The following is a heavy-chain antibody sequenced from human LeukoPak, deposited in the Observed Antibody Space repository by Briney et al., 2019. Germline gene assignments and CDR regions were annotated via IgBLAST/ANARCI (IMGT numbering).Heavy chain of an antibody. D-gene: IGHD6-13*01. J-gene: IGHJ6*04. Sequence: ASVKVSCKASGYTFTSYYMHWVRQAPGPGLEWMGIINPSGGSTSYAQKFQGRVTMTRDTSTSTVYMELSSLRSEDTAVYYCARERAAAGIYYYYGMDVWGKGTTVTVSS. CDR2: INPSGGST. CDR1: GYTFTSYY. V-gene: IGHV1-46*01. CDR3: ARERAAAGIYYYYGMDV.